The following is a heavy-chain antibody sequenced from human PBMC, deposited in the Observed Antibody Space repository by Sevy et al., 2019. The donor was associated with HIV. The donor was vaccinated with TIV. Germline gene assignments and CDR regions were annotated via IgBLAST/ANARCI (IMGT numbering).Heavy chain of an antibody. J-gene: IGHJ6*02. D-gene: IGHD2-2*02. CDR2: ISYDGSNK. CDR3: ARTKGTHCSSTSCYKGYGMDV. CDR1: GFTFSSYA. Sequence: GGSLRLSCAASGFTFSSYAMHGSRQAPGKGLEWVAVISYDGSNKYYADSVKGRFTISRDNSKNTLYLQTNSLRAEDTAVYYCARTKGTHCSSTSCYKGYGMDVWGQGTTVTVSS. V-gene: IGHV3-30-3*01.